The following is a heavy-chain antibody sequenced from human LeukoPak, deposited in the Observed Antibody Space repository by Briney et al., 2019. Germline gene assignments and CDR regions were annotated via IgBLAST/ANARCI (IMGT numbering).Heavy chain of an antibody. CDR3: ARDSVLRFFLH. CDR2: INPSGGST. V-gene: IGHV1-46*01. CDR1: GYTFTSYY. J-gene: IGHJ4*02. D-gene: IGHD3-3*01. Sequence: PSVKVSCKASGYTFTSYYMHWVRQAPGQGLEWMGIINPSGGSTSYAQKFQGRVTMTRDTSTSTVYMELSSLRSDDTAVYYCARDSVLRFFLHWGQGTLVTVSS.